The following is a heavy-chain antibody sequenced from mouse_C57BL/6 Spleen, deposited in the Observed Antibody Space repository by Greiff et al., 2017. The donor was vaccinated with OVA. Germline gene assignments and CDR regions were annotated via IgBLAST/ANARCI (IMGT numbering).Heavy chain of an antibody. D-gene: IGHD1-1*02. CDR1: GYAFSSSW. Sequence: QVQLQQSGPELVKPGASVKISCKASGYAFSSSWMNWVKQRPGKGLEWIGRIYPGDGDTNYNGKFKGKATLTADKSSSTAYMHLSSLTSEDSAVYFCARESDGGSYGYWGQGTTLTVSS. J-gene: IGHJ2*01. CDR3: ARESDGGSYGY. V-gene: IGHV1-82*01. CDR2: IYPGDGDT.